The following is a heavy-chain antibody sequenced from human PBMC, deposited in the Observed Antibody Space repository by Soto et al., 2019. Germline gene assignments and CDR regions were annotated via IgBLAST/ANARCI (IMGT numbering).Heavy chain of an antibody. Sequence: QVQLQESGPGLVKPSQTLSLTCTVSGGSISSGDYYWSWIRQPPGKGLECIGYIYYSGSTYYNPSLKSRVTISVDTSKNQFSLKLSSVTATDTAVYYCARWLGYGPHFDYWGQGTLVTVSS. V-gene: IGHV4-30-4*01. CDR1: GGSISSGDYY. D-gene: IGHD5-12*01. CDR2: IYYSGST. CDR3: ARWLGYGPHFDY. J-gene: IGHJ4*02.